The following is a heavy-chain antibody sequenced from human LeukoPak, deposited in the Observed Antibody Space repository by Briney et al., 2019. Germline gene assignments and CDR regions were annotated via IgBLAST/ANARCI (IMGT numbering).Heavy chain of an antibody. D-gene: IGHD3-9*01. V-gene: IGHV3-53*01. CDR2: IYSGGST. CDR3: ARGGPYYDILTGYYEYFQH. CDR1: GFTVSSNY. Sequence: GGSLRLSCAASGFTVSSNYMSWVRQAPGKGLEWVSVIYSGGSTYYADSVKGRFTISRGNAKNSLYLQMNSLRAEDTAVYYCARGGPYYDILTGYYEYFQHWGQGTLVTVSS. J-gene: IGHJ1*01.